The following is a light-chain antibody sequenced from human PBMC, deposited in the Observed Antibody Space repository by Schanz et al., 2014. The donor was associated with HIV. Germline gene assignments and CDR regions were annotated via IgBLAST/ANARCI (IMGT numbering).Light chain of an antibody. J-gene: IGLJ3*02. CDR2: SND. CDR1: SSNIGAGYD. Sequence: QSVLTQPPSVSGAPGQRVTISCTGSSSNIGAGYDVHWYQQLPGTAPKLLIYSNDQRPSGVPDRFSGSKSGTSASLAISGLQSEDEAAYYCAAWDDSLSGVVFGGGTKLTVL. CDR3: AAWDDSLSGVV. V-gene: IGLV1-40*01.